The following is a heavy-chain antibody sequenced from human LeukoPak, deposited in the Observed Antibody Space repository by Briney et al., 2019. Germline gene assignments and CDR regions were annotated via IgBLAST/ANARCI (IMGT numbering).Heavy chain of an antibody. V-gene: IGHV3-23*01. CDR1: GFTFSSYA. D-gene: IGHD6-19*01. CDR3: AKDWSPRWLVHRDDTEYFHH. CDR2: VSGSGHTT. Sequence: PGGSLRLSCAASGFTFSSYALSWVRQAPGKGLEWVSTVSGSGHTTYYADSVKGRFTISRDNSKSTVYLQMSSLRAEDTAVYSCAKDWSPRWLVHRDDTEYFHHWGQGTLVTVSS. J-gene: IGHJ1*01.